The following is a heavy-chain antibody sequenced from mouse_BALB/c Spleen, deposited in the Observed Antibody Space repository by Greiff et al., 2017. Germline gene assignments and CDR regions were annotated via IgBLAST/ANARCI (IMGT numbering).Heavy chain of an antibody. Sequence: EVQLVESGGGLVKPGGSLKLSCAASGFTFSSYTMSWVRQTPEKRLEWVATISSGGSYTYYPDSVKGRFTISRDNAKNTLYLQMSSLKSEDTAMYYCTRGGEYGNYAWFAYWGQGTLVTVSA. V-gene: IGHV5-6-4*01. D-gene: IGHD2-10*02. CDR2: ISSGGSYT. CDR3: TRGGEYGNYAWFAY. J-gene: IGHJ3*01. CDR1: GFTFSSYT.